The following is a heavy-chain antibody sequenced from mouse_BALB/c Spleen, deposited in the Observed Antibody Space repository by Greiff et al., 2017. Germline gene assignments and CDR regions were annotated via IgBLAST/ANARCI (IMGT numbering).Heavy chain of an antibody. CDR1: GFNIKDTY. Sequence: EVKLMESGAELVKPGASVKLSCTASGFNIKDTYMHWVKQRPEQGLEWIGRIDPANGNTKYDPKFQGKATITADTSSNTAYLQLSSLTSEDTAVYYCAVMITTGPGYYYAMDYWGQGTSVTVSS. CDR2: IDPANGNT. V-gene: IGHV14-3*02. CDR3: AVMITTGPGYYYAMDY. D-gene: IGHD2-4*01. J-gene: IGHJ4*01.